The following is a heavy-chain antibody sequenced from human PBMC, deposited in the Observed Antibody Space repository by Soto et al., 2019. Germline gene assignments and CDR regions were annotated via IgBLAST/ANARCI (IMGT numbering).Heavy chain of an antibody. V-gene: IGHV3-9*01. CDR1: GFTFDDYA. CDR2: ISWNSGSI. CDR3: AKDISIAAAGEAFDI. D-gene: IGHD6-13*01. Sequence: SLKISCAASGFTFDDYAMHWVRQAPGKGLEWVSGISWNSGSIGYADSVKGRFTISRDNAKNSLYLQMNSLRAEDTALYYCAKDISIAAAGEAFDIWGQGTMVTVSS. J-gene: IGHJ3*02.